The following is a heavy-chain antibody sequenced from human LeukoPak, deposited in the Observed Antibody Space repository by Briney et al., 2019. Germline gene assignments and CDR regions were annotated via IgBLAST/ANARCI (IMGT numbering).Heavy chain of an antibody. J-gene: IGHJ4*02. CDR3: ARLFNYYDSSGYYKPKIYYFDY. CDR1: GYSFTSYW. Sequence: VEALKISCKGSGYSFTSYWIGWVRQMPGKGLEWMGISYQCDSDTRYSPSFQGQVTISADKSFSTAYLQWSSLKASDTAMYYCARLFNYYDSSGYYKPKIYYFDYWGQGTLVTVSA. CDR2: SYQCDSDT. V-gene: IGHV5-51*01. D-gene: IGHD3-22*01.